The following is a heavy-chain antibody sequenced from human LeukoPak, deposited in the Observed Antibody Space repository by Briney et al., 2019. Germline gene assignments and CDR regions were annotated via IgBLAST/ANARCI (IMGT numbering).Heavy chain of an antibody. CDR1: GGSISSYY. J-gene: IGHJ4*02. D-gene: IGHD2-15*01. CDR2: IHIGGST. V-gene: IGHV4-39*01. Sequence: SETLSLTCTVSGGSISSYYWSWIRQPPGKGLEWIGSIHIGGSTYYTPSFKSRVTISVHTSKNQFSLKLRSVTAADTAMYYCARLWSTDCSGGSCPHQPNSWGQGTLVTVSS. CDR3: ARLWSTDCSGGSCPHQPNS.